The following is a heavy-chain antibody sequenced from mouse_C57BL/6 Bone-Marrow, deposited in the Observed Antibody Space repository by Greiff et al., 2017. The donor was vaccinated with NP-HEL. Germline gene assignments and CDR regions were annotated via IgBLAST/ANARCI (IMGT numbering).Heavy chain of an antibody. CDR1: GFTFSSYG. Sequence: EVKLQESGGDLVKPGGSLKLSCAASGFTFSSYGMSWVRQTPDKRLEWVATISSGGSYTYYPDSVKGRFTISRDNAKNTLYLQMSSLKSEDTAMYYCARQTPYAMDYWGQGTSVTVSS. CDR2: ISSGGSYT. J-gene: IGHJ4*01. V-gene: IGHV5-6*01. CDR3: ARQTPYAMDY.